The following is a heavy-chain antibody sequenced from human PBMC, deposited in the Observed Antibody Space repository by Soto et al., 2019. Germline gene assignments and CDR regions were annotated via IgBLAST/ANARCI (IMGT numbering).Heavy chain of an antibody. V-gene: IGHV5-10-1*01. D-gene: IGHD2-2*01. J-gene: IGHJ5*02. Sequence: PGESLKISCTGFGYTFTTFWISWVRQMPGRGLEWMGRIDPRDSYTSYSPSFQGHVTISADKSIRTAYLQWGSLKASDTAMYYCARLYCSSSTCDSWFDPWGQGTLVTVSS. CDR2: IDPRDSYT. CDR1: GYTFTTFW. CDR3: ARLYCSSSTCDSWFDP.